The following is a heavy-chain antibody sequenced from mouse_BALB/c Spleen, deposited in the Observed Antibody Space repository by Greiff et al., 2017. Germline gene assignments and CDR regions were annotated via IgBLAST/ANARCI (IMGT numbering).Heavy chain of an antibody. D-gene: IGHD1-1*01. CDR2: INPSTGYT. CDR1: GYTFTSYW. J-gene: IGHJ4*01. V-gene: IGHV1-7*01. Sequence: VQLQQSGAELAKPGASVKMSCKASGYTFTSYWMHWVKQRPGQGLEWIGYINPSTGYTEYNQKFKDKATLTADKSSSTAYMQLSSLTSEDSAVYYCARGPYYYGNREYAMDYWGQGTSVTVSS. CDR3: ARGPYYYGNREYAMDY.